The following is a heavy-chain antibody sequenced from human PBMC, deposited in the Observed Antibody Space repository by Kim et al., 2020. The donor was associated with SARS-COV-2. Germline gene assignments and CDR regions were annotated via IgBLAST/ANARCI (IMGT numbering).Heavy chain of an antibody. CDR3: ARYSDGYRWFDP. D-gene: IGHD5-18*01. J-gene: IGHJ5*02. Sequence: NYNPALKSRVTISVDTSKNQFSLKLSSVTAADTAVYYCARYSDGYRWFDPWGQGTLVTVSS. V-gene: IGHV4-34*01.